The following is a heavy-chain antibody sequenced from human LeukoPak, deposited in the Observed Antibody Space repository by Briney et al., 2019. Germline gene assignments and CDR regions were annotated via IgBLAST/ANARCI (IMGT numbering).Heavy chain of an antibody. CDR3: ARWAHDDSGYRTFDY. J-gene: IGHJ4*02. CDR2: ISNGGRNT. CDR1: GFTFSNYA. V-gene: IGHV3-23*01. Sequence: GGSLRLSCAASGFTFSNYAMTWIRQAPGKGLEWVSVISNGGRNTNYADSAKGRFTISRDNSKNTLYLQMNSLRVEDTAIYYCARWAHDDSGYRTFDYWGQGTLVTVSS. D-gene: IGHD3-22*01.